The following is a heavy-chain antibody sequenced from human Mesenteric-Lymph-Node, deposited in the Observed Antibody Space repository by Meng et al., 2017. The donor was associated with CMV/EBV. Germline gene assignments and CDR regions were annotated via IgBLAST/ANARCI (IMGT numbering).Heavy chain of an antibody. CDR1: GFTFSCYV. D-gene: IGHD2-2*02. V-gene: IGHV3-21*01. CDR2: ISSSSSDI. Sequence: GESLKISCGASGFTFSCYVMHWVRQAPGKGLEWVSSISSSSSDIYYADSVKGRFTISSDNAKTSLYLQMNSLRAEDTAVYYCARSSHHTYCSSTSCDTGRYPNWFDPWGQGTLVTVSS. CDR3: ARSSHHTYCSSTSCDTGRYPNWFDP. J-gene: IGHJ5*02.